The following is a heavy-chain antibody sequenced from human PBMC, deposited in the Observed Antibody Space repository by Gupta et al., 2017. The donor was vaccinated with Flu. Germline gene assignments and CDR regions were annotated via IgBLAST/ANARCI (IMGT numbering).Heavy chain of an antibody. V-gene: IGHV3-7*01. CDR2: IKEDGSVK. CDR3: ARNRGWEQFDY. Sequence: EVQLVESDGGLVQTGGSLRLSCAASGSTSSNYWMDWVRQAPGKGLEWVANIKEDGSVKNYVDTVKGRFTISRDNGKNSVYIQMNALRPEDTAVYYCARNRGWEQFDYWGQGALVTVS. J-gene: IGHJ4*02. D-gene: IGHD5-24*01. CDR1: GSTSSNYW.